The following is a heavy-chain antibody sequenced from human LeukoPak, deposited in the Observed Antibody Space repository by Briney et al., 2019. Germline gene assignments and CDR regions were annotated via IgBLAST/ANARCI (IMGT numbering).Heavy chain of an antibody. V-gene: IGHV4-59*01. Sequence: SETLSLTCSVSGGSISSYYWSWIRQPPGKGLEWIGYIYYSGSTNYNPSLKSRVTISVDTSENQLSLKLSSVTAADTALHYCAGAHTSSWYMDYWGQGTLVTVSS. J-gene: IGHJ4*02. CDR3: AGAHTSSWYMDY. CDR1: GGSISSYY. D-gene: IGHD6-13*01. CDR2: IYYSGST.